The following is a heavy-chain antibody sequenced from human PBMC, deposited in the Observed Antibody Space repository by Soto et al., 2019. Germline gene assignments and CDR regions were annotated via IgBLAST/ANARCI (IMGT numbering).Heavy chain of an antibody. D-gene: IGHD4-4*01. CDR1: GDTFGRFT. CDR2: IKPISDIT. V-gene: IGHV1-69*13. Sequence: SVKVSCKASGDTFGRFTSNWVRQAPGQGLEWMGGIKPISDITNYAQRFQGRVTFTADASTSTVYLELSSLRSEDTAMYYCARDPSTINKLIGVWFDPWGQCILVTVSS. CDR3: ARDPSTINKLIGVWFDP. J-gene: IGHJ5*02.